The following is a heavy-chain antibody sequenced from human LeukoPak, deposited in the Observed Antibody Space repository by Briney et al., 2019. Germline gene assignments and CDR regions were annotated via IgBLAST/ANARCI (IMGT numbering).Heavy chain of an antibody. CDR2: IYYSGST. J-gene: IGHJ4*02. D-gene: IGHD6-6*01. CDR3: ARGRLEYSSRGTVDY. V-gene: IGHV4-30-4*01. Sequence: SETLSLTCTVSGGSISSGDYYWSWIRQPPGKGLEWIGYIYYSGSTYYNPSLKSRVTISVDTSKNQFSLKLSSVTAADTAVYYCARGRLEYSSRGTVDYWGQGTLVTVSS. CDR1: GGSISSGDYY.